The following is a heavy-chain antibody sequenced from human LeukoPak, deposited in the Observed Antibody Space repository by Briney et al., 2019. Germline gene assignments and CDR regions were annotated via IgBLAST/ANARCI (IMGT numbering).Heavy chain of an antibody. D-gene: IGHD3-22*01. CDR1: GGTFSSYA. CDR3: ARLGYYDSSGQFNYGMDV. CDR2: IIPIFGTA. J-gene: IGHJ6*02. V-gene: IGHV1-69*13. Sequence: SAKVSCKASGGTFSSYAISWVRQAPGQGLEWMGGIIPIFGTANYAQKFQGRVTITADESTSTAYMELSSLRSEDTAVYYCARLGYYDSSGQFNYGMDVWGQGTTVTVSS.